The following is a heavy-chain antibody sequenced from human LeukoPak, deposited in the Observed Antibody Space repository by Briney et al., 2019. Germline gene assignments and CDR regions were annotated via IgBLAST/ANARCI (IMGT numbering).Heavy chain of an antibody. CDR3: ARSTLQLWSPYYYMDV. J-gene: IGHJ6*03. CDR1: GYTFTNYG. Sequence: ASVKVSCKASGYTFTNYGISWVRQAPGQGLEWMGWISVYNGNTNYAQEFQGRVTMTTDTSTNTAYMELRSLRSDDTAMYYCARSTLQLWSPYYYMDVWGKGTTVTVSS. CDR2: ISVYNGNT. D-gene: IGHD5-18*01. V-gene: IGHV1-18*01.